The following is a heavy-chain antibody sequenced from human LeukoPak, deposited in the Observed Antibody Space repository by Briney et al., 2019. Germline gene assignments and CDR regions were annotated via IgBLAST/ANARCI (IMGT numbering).Heavy chain of an antibody. J-gene: IGHJ6*03. Sequence: GGSLRLSCAASGFTFSSYGMHWVRQAPGKGLEWVAFIRYDGSSEYYADSVKGRFTISRDNSKNTLYLQLNSLRAEDTAVYYCAKARIVGASSYYYYMDVWGKGTTVTVSS. CDR1: GFTFSSYG. CDR2: IRYDGSSE. D-gene: IGHD1-26*01. CDR3: AKARIVGASSYYYYMDV. V-gene: IGHV3-30*02.